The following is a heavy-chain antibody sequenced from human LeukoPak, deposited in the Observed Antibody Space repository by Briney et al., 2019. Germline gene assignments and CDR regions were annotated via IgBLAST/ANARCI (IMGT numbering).Heavy chain of an antibody. CDR1: GYTFTSYG. CDR3: ARIWLDYGDYYLDY. J-gene: IGHJ4*02. Sequence: ASVKVSCKASGYTFTSYGISWVRQAPGQGLEWMGWISAYNGNTNYAQKLQGRVTMTTDTSTSTAYMELRSLRSDDTAVYYCARIWLDYGDYYLDYWGQGPLVTVSS. D-gene: IGHD4-17*01. V-gene: IGHV1-18*01. CDR2: ISAYNGNT.